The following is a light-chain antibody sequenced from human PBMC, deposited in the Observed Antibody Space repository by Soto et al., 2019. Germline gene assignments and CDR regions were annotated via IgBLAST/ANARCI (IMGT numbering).Light chain of an antibody. CDR1: QSVSSN. V-gene: IGKV3-15*01. Sequence: EIVMTQSPATLSVSPGERATLSCRASQSVSSNLAWYQQKPGQAPRLLIYGASTRATGIPARFSGSGSATDFTLTISSLQSEDFAVYYCQQYNNWPPYTFGQGTKLEIK. J-gene: IGKJ2*01. CDR3: QQYNNWPPYT. CDR2: GAS.